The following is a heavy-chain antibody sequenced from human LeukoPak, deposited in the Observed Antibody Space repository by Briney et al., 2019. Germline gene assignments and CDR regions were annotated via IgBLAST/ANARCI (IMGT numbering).Heavy chain of an antibody. V-gene: IGHV4-59*01. CDR2: VYHIGST. Sequence: SETLSLTFTVSGGSISSYYWSWIRQPPGKGLEWIGYVYHIGSTNYNPSLKSRVTMSVDSSKNEFSLKVSSVTAADTAVYYCARIRVGTTAGYWFDPWGQGTLVTVSS. CDR3: ARIRVGTTAGYWFDP. CDR1: GGSISSYY. J-gene: IGHJ5*02. D-gene: IGHD1-26*01.